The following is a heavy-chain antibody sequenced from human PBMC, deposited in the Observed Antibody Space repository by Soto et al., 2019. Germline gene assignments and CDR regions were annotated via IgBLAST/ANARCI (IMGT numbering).Heavy chain of an antibody. J-gene: IGHJ4*02. D-gene: IGHD1-26*01. CDR1: GFSFGPYT. Sequence: PGGSLRLSGAASGFSFGPYTMSWVRQAPGKGLEWLSVISGSGGSPSYADSVQGRFVISRDNARNTLYLHMNSLRAEDTAMYYCAKARCTTTDCYVPDYWGRGTLVTVSS. CDR2: ISGSGGSP. CDR3: AKARCTTTDCYVPDY. V-gene: IGHV3-23*01.